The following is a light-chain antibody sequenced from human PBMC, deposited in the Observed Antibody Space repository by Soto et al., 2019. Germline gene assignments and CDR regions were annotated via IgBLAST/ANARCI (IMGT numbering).Light chain of an antibody. Sequence: DIQMTQSPSSLSASVGDRVTIACRAGQTISSNLNWYQQKPGKAPKLPIYAASTLLSGVPSRFSGSRSGTDFTLPISSLQPEDFATYYCQQSYGTPYTFGRGTKLEIK. J-gene: IGKJ2*01. CDR1: QTISSN. CDR3: QQSYGTPYT. V-gene: IGKV1-39*01. CDR2: AAS.